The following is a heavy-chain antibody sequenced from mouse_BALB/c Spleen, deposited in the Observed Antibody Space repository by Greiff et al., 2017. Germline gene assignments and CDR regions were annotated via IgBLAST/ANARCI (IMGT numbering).Heavy chain of an antibody. D-gene: IGHD2-4*01. CDR2: ILPGSGST. CDR1: GYTFSSYW. J-gene: IGHJ4*01. Sequence: QVQLKESGAELMKPGASVKISCKATGYTFSSYWIEWVKQRPGHGLEWIGEILPGSGSTNYNEKFKGKATFTADTSSNTAYMQLSSLTSEDSAVYYCARRMITRAMDYWGQGTSVTVSS. CDR3: ARRMITRAMDY. V-gene: IGHV1-9*01.